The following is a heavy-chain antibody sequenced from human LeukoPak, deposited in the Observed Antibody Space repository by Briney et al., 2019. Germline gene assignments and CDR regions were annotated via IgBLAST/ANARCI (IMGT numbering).Heavy chain of an antibody. CDR3: ARLGYCSSTSCHKEFDY. CDR1: GGSISSYY. Sequence: SETLSLTCTVSGGSISSYYWSWIRQPPGKGLEWIGYIYYSGSTNYNPSLKSRVTISVDTSKNQFSLKLSSVTAADAAVYYCARLGYCSSTSCHKEFDYWGQGTLVTVSS. J-gene: IGHJ4*02. V-gene: IGHV4-59*08. D-gene: IGHD2-2*02. CDR2: IYYSGST.